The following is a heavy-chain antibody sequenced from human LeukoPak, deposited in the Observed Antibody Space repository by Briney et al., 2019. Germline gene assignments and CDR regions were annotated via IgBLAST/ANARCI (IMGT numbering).Heavy chain of an antibody. CDR2: IYSGGST. CDR1: GFTFSSYG. CDR3: ARHRGGYSYGLFDY. J-gene: IGHJ4*02. V-gene: IGHV3-66*04. D-gene: IGHD5-18*01. Sequence: GGSLRLSCAASGFTFSSYGMHWVRQAPGKGLEWVAVIYSGGSTYYADSVKGRFTISRDNSKNTLYLQMNSLRAEDTAVYYCARHRGGYSYGLFDYWGQGTLVTVSS.